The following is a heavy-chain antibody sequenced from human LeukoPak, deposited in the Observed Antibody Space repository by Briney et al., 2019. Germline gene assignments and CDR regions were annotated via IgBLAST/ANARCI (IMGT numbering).Heavy chain of an antibody. D-gene: IGHD4-11*01. J-gene: IGHJ4*02. CDR3: ARGTTVTTLED. CDR2: IYWDDDR. CDR1: GFSLSTSGVG. Sequence: SGPTLVKPTQTLTLTCTFSGFSLSTSGVGVGWIRQPPGKALEWLALIYWDDDRRYSPSLKSRLTITKDTSKNQVVLTMTNMDPVDTATYYCARGTTVTTLEDWGQGTLVTVSS. V-gene: IGHV2-5*02.